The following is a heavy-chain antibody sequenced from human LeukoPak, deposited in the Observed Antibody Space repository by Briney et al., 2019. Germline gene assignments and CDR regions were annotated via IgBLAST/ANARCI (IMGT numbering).Heavy chain of an antibody. J-gene: IGHJ4*02. V-gene: IGHV7-4-1*02. CDR1: GGTLSSYA. CDR2: INTNTGKP. CDR3: ARSGADNWNYEFDY. Sequence: ASVKVSCKASGGTLSSYAISWVRQAPGQGLEWMRWINTNTGKPTYVQGFRGRFEFPLDTSVSTAYLQISSLKTEDTAVYYCARSGADNWNYEFDYWGQGTLVTVSS. D-gene: IGHD1-7*01.